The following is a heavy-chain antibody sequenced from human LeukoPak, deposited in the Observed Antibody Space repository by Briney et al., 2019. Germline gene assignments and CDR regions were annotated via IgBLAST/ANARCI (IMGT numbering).Heavy chain of an antibody. D-gene: IGHD4-17*01. CDR2: ISYSGSP. J-gene: IGHJ4*02. V-gene: IGHV4-30-4*01. CDR1: GGSINSGDSY. CDR3: ARFYGAPYFFDF. Sequence: PSETLSLTCTVSGGSINSGDSYWSWIRQPPGKSLEWIGYISYSGSPYYNPSLRSRVAISGDTSKNQFSLRLGSVTAADTAVYYCARFYGAPYFFDFWGQGALVTVSS.